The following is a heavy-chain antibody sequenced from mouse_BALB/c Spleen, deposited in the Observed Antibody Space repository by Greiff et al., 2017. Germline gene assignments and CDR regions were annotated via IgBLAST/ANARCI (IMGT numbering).Heavy chain of an antibody. CDR2: IYPGNSDT. V-gene: IGHV1-5*01. CDR1: GYTFTSYW. CDR3: TRSYYGSSYRYFDV. Sequence: VQLQQSGTVLARPGASVKMSCKASGYTFTSYWMHWVKQRPGQGLEWIGAIYPGNSDTSYNQKFKGKAKLTAVTSTSTAYMELSSLTNEDSAVYYCTRSYYGSSYRYFDVWGAGTTVTVSS. J-gene: IGHJ1*01. D-gene: IGHD1-1*01.